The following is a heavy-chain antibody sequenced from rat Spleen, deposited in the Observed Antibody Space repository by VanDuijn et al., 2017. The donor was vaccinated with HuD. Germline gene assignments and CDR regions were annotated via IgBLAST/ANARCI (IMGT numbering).Heavy chain of an antibody. D-gene: IGHD5-1*01. CDR3: TRERETGRDFDY. J-gene: IGHJ2*01. Sequence: EVQLVESGGGLVQPGRSLKLSCVASGFTLNDYWMNWIRQAPGKGLEWVASITNTGGNIHYPDPVNGRFTISRDNAKNTLYLQMDSLRSEYTDTYYCTRERETGRDFDYWGQGVMVTVSS. CDR2: ITNTGGNI. CDR1: GFTLNDYW. V-gene: IGHV5-31*01.